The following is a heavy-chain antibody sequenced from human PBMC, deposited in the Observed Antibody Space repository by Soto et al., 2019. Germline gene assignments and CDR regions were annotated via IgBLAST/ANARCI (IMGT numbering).Heavy chain of an antibody. Sequence: PSETLSLTCTVSGGSISSYYWSWIRQPAGKGLEWIGRIYTSGSTNYNPSLKSRVTMSVDTSKNQFSLKLSSVTAADTAVYYCAREGYSSGWYRGNYNWFDPWGQGTLVTVSS. J-gene: IGHJ5*02. CDR3: AREGYSSGWYRGNYNWFDP. CDR1: GGSISSYY. V-gene: IGHV4-4*07. CDR2: IYTSGST. D-gene: IGHD6-19*01.